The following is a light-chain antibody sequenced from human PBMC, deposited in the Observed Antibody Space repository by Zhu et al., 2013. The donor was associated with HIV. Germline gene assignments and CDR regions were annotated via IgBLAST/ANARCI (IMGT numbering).Light chain of an antibody. Sequence: EIVLTQSPATLSLSPGERATLSCRASQSVGSYLAWFQHRPGQAPRLLIFDASNRATGIPARFSGSGSGTDFTLTISSLEPEDFAVYYCQQRSNWPGTFGQGTKVEIK. CDR3: QQRSNWPGT. J-gene: IGKJ1*01. CDR2: DAS. V-gene: IGKV3-11*01. CDR1: QSVGSY.